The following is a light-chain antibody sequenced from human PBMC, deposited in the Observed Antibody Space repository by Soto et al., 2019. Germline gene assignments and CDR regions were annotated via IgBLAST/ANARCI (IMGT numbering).Light chain of an antibody. CDR3: LQHETYPRT. CDR2: GTS. V-gene: IGKV1-17*01. J-gene: IGKJ1*01. Sequence: DIQMTQSPSSLSASVVDRVTITGLASQSISSYLNWYQQKPGKAPKRLIYGTSNLQTGVPSRFSGSGYGTDFTLTISSLQPEDFATYYCLQHETYPRTFGQGTKVDIK. CDR1: QSISSY.